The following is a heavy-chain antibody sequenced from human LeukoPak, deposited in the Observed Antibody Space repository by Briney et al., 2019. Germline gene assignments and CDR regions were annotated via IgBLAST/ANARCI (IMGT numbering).Heavy chain of an antibody. D-gene: IGHD2-2*03. Sequence: ASVKVSCKASGYTFTGYYMHWVRQAPGQGLGWMGWINPNSGGTNYAQKFQGRVTMTRDTSISTAYMELSRLRSDDTAVYYCAREGVLDIVVVPAAPFDYWGQGTLVTVSS. V-gene: IGHV1-2*02. CDR3: AREGVLDIVVVPAAPFDY. J-gene: IGHJ4*02. CDR1: GYTFTGYY. CDR2: INPNSGGT.